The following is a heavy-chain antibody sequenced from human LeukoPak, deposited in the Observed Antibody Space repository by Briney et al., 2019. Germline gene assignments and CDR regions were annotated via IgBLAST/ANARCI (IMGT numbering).Heavy chain of an antibody. J-gene: IGHJ4*02. Sequence: ASVKVSCKASGYTFTSYYMHWVRQAPGQGLEWMGWISAYNGNANYAQKLQGRVTMTTDTSTSTAYMELRSLRSDDTAVYYCARDAGTNSDYWGQGTLVTVSS. V-gene: IGHV1-18*04. D-gene: IGHD1-1*01. CDR3: ARDAGTNSDY. CDR2: ISAYNGNA. CDR1: GYTFTSYY.